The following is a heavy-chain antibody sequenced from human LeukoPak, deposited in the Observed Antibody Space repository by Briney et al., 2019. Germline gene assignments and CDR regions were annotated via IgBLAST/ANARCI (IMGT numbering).Heavy chain of an antibody. CDR3: ARTYSSSWYAPPLYYYYGMDV. Sequence: GGSLRLSCAASGFTFSGSAMHWVRQASGKGLEWVGRIRSKANSYATAYAASVKGRFTISRDDSKNTAYLQMNSLRAEDTAVYYCARTYSSSWYAPPLYYYYGMDVWGQGTTVTVSS. J-gene: IGHJ6*02. CDR2: IRSKANSYAT. V-gene: IGHV3-73*01. D-gene: IGHD6-13*01. CDR1: GFTFSGSA.